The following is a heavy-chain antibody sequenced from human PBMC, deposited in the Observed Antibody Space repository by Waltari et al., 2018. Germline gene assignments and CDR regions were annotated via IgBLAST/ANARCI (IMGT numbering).Heavy chain of an antibody. Sequence: EVQLVESGGGLVQPGGSLRLSCSASGVPFSSYAMRWVRQAPGKGLAWVSAISGSGGSTYYADSVKGRFTISRDNSKNTLYLQMNSLRAEDTAVYYCAKDFSGSSDYWGQGTLVTVSS. CDR1: GVPFSSYA. CDR3: AKDFSGSSDY. J-gene: IGHJ4*02. V-gene: IGHV3-23*04. CDR2: ISGSGGST. D-gene: IGHD1-26*01.